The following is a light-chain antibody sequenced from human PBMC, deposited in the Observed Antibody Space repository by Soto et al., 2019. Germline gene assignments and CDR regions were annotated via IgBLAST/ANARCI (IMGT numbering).Light chain of an antibody. V-gene: IGLV2-14*01. CDR1: SSDVGGYNY. J-gene: IGLJ1*01. CDR2: EVD. Sequence: QSVVAQPGSLSGSPGQSTIISCSGTSSDVGGYNYVSWYQQHPGKAPKFLIYEVDNRASGVSDRSSGSKSGNTASLTISGLQAEDEADYYCSSYTSSNTLVFGTGTKVTVL. CDR3: SSYTSSNTLV.